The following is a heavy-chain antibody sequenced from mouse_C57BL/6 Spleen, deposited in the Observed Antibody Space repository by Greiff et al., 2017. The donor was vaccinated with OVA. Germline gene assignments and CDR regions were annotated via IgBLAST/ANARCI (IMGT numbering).Heavy chain of an antibody. J-gene: IGHJ4*01. CDR1: GYTFTDYY. D-gene: IGHD2-4*01. CDR3: ARDDYDGRDYYAMDY. CDR2: IYPGSGNT. Sequence: VQLQQSGPELVKPGASVKISCKASGYTFTDYYINWVKQRPGQGLEWIGWIYPGSGNTKYNEKFKGKATLTVDTSSSTAYMQRSSLTSEDSAVYCCARDDYDGRDYYAMDYWGQGTSVTVSS. V-gene: IGHV1-84*01.